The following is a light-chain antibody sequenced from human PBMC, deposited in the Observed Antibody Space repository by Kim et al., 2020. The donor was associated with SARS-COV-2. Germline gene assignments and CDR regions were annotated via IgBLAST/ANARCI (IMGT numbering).Light chain of an antibody. J-gene: IGKJ5*01. V-gene: IGKV1-17*01. CDR2: SAS. CDR3: LQYSTYTIT. CDR1: QDIRND. Sequence: AYVEDRVPISCGARQDIRNDVCWYQQNPGRAPKRLIYSASRLQSGVPSRCSGSGSGTEYTLTISSVQPEDFATHICLQYSTYTITFGQGTRREIK.